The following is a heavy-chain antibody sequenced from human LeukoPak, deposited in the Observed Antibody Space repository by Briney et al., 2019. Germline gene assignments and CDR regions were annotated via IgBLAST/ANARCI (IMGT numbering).Heavy chain of an antibody. Sequence: GESLKISCKGSGYTFTSYWIGWVRQMPGKGLEWMGIIYPGDSDTRYSPSFQGQVTISADKSISTAYLQWSSLKASDTAMYYCARHPIPGVEGGYPIHWGQGTLVTVSS. CDR3: ARHPIPGVEGGYPIH. D-gene: IGHD3-22*01. J-gene: IGHJ4*02. CDR2: IYPGDSDT. CDR1: GYTFTSYW. V-gene: IGHV5-51*01.